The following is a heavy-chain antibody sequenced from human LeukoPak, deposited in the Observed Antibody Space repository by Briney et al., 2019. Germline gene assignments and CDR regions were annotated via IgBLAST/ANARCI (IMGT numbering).Heavy chain of an antibody. CDR1: GFTFSSSW. J-gene: IGHJ4*02. CDR2: INEDGSAK. D-gene: IGHD5-24*01. V-gene: IGHV3-7*01. Sequence: GGSLGLSCAASGFTFSSSWMSWVRQAPGKGLEWVANINEDGSAKYYVDSVKGRFTISRDNAKRSLDLQVNSLRAEDTAVYYCTRSRRDGNDYWGQGTLVTVSS. CDR3: TRSRRDGNDY.